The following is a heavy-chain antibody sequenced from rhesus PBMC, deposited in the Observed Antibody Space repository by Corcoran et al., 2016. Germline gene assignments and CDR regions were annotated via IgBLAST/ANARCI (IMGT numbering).Heavy chain of an antibody. CDR3: ARVEQYLDWLV. V-gene: IGHV4S12*01. D-gene: IGHD3-3*01. J-gene: IGHJ4*01. CDR2: IYRNTEST. Sequence: QVQLQESGPGLVKPSETLSLTCAVSGGSISSSNWWSWIRQPPGKGLVWIGGIYRNTESTNSNPSLKNRVTISKDTSTNQFSLKLSSVTAADTAVYYCARVEQYLDWLVWGQGVLVTVSS. CDR1: GGSISSSNW.